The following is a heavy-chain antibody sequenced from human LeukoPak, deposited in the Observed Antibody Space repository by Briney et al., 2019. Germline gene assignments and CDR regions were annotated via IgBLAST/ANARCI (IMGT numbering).Heavy chain of an antibody. CDR1: GFTFSSYS. J-gene: IGHJ4*02. CDR2: ISSSSSYI. D-gene: IGHD3-10*01. Sequence: GGSLRLSCAASGFTFSSYSMNWVRQAPGKGLEGVSSISSSSSYIYYADSVKGRFTISRDNAKNSLYLQMNSLRAEDTAVYYCARDGYGSGSQRGIYWGQGTLVTVSS. V-gene: IGHV3-21*01. CDR3: ARDGYGSGSQRGIY.